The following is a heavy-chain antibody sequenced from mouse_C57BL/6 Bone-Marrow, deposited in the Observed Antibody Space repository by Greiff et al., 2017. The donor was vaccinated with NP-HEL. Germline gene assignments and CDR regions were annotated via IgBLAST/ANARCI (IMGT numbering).Heavy chain of an antibody. V-gene: IGHV2-3*01. D-gene: IGHD2-4*01. CDR1: GFSLTSYG. J-gene: IGHJ4*01. CDR3: AKPGGDYPYYAMDY. Sequence: VQLVESGPGLVAPSHCLSITCTVSGFSLTSYGVSWVRQPPGKGLEWLGVIWGDGSTNYHSALISRLSISKDNSKSQVFLKLNSLQTDDTATYYCAKPGGDYPYYAMDYWGQGTSVTVSS. CDR2: IWGDGST.